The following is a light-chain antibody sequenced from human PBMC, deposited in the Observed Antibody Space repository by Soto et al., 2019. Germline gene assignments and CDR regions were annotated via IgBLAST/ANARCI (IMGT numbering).Light chain of an antibody. Sequence: QSVLTQPPSASGTPGQRVTISCSGSSSNIGSNYVYWYQQLPGTAPKLLIYRNNQRPSWVPDRFSGSKSGTSASLAISGLRSEDDADYYCAAWDDSLSGVVFGGGTKLTVL. V-gene: IGLV1-47*01. CDR2: RNN. J-gene: IGLJ2*01. CDR3: AAWDDSLSGVV. CDR1: SSNIGSNY.